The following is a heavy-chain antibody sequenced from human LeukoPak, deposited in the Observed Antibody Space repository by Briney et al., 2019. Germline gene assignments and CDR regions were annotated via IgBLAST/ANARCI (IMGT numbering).Heavy chain of an antibody. J-gene: IGHJ3*02. V-gene: IGHV4-4*02. CDR2: IYYSGST. D-gene: IGHD3-22*01. Sequence: PSGTLSLTCAVSGGSISSSNWWSWVRQPPGKGLEWIGYIYYSGSTNYNPSLKSRVTISVDTSKNQFSLKLSSVTAADTAVYYCASSYYYDSSGIDAFDIWGQGTMVTVSS. CDR3: ASSYYYDSSGIDAFDI. CDR1: GGSISSSNW.